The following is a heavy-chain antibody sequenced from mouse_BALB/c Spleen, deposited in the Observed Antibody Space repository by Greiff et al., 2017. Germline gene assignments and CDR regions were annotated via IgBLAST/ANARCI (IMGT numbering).Heavy chain of an antibody. J-gene: IGHJ3*01. CDR1: GFTFSSYA. CDR2: ISSGGST. CDR3: ARWYYGNYVWFAY. V-gene: IGHV5-6-5*01. Sequence: EVQVVESGGGLVKPGGSLKLSCAASGFTFSSYAMSWVRQTPEKRLEWVASISSGGSTYYPDSVKGRFTISRDNARNILYLQMSSLRSEDTAMYYCARWYYGNYVWFAYWGQGTLVTVSA. D-gene: IGHD2-1*01.